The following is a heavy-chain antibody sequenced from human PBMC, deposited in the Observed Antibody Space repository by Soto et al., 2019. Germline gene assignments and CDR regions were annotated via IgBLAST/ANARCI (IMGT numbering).Heavy chain of an antibody. CDR3: AGYCSSSICTEDHYFAFEV. V-gene: IGHV4-61*01. J-gene: IGHJ6*02. Sequence: SETLSLTCTVSGGSVSSGSYYWSWIRQPPGKGLEWIGYIYYSGSTNYNPSLKSRVTISVDTSKNQFSLKLSSVTAADTARYFCAGYCSSSICTEDHYFAFEVWGQGATVTVSS. CDR1: GGSVSSGSYY. D-gene: IGHD2-2*01. CDR2: IYYSGST.